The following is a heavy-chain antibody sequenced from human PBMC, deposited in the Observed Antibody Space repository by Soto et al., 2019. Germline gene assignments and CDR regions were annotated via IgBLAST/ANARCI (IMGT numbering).Heavy chain of an antibody. CDR2: ISGHDGKT. J-gene: IGHJ4*02. Sequence: QVELKQSGAAVKKPGASVKVSCRASGYTFANYGITWVRLAPGQGLQWMGWISGHDGKTKSNKNLQGRITMTTDTSTNTAYLELKNLKSEDTAIYYXXXDSAFLFGSTGYFDYWGQGTLVSVSS. CDR1: GYTFANYG. V-gene: IGHV1-18*04. CDR3: XXDSAFLFGSTGYFDY. D-gene: IGHD2-15*01.